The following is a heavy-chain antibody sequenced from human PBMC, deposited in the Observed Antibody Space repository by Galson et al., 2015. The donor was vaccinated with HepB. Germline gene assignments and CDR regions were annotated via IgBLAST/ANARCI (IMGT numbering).Heavy chain of an antibody. CDR2: IYPGDSDT. CDR1: GYSFTSYW. V-gene: IGHV5-51*01. Sequence: QSGAEVKKPGESLKISCKGSGYSFTSYWIGWVRQMPGKGLEWMGIIYPGDSDTRYSPSFQGQVTISADKSISTAYLQWSSLKASDTAMYYCARDDSSGYYGYDAFDIWGQGTMVTVSS. J-gene: IGHJ3*02. D-gene: IGHD3-22*01. CDR3: ARDDSSGYYGYDAFDI.